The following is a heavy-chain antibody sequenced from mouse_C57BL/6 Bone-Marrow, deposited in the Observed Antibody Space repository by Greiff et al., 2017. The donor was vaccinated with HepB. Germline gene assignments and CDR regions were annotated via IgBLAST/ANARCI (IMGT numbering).Heavy chain of an antibody. J-gene: IGHJ2*01. CDR3: ARHPLGRDLDY. Sequence: DVKLVESGGGLVQPGESLKLSCESNEYEFPSHDMSWVRKTPEKSLELVAAINSDDDSTYYPETLKRRFIISRDNTKKTLYLQMSSLRSEDTALYYCARHPLGRDLDYWGQGTTLTVSS. CDR2: INSDDDST. V-gene: IGHV5-2*01. CDR1: EYEFPSHD. D-gene: IGHD4-1*01.